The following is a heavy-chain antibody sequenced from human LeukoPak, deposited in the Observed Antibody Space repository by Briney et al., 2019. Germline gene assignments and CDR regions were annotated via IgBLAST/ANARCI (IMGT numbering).Heavy chain of an antibody. V-gene: IGHV3-7*01. D-gene: IGHD2-2*01. CDR1: GFTFSSYW. J-gene: IGHJ4*02. CDR2: INQLGNEK. Sequence: TGGSLRLSCAASGFTFSSYWMSWIRQAPGRGREWVANINQLGNEKNYVHSVNGRFTISRNNVDDSLYLEMNSLRVEDTAVYYCGRDRVVPAATFYWGQGVLVTVSS. CDR3: GRDRVVPAATFY.